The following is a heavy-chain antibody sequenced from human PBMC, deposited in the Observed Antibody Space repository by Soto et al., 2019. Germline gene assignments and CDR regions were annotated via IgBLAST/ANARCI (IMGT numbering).Heavy chain of an antibody. CDR2: ISGSGGST. J-gene: IGHJ4*02. CDR1: GFTFSSYA. CDR3: GKDPQLWQQLASYFDY. V-gene: IGHV3-23*01. Sequence: EVQLLESGGGLVQPGGSLRLSCAASGFTFSSYAMSWVRQAPGKGLEWVSAISGSGGSTYYADSVKGRFSISRDNSKNTLCLQMNRLRAEDTAVYYCGKDPQLWQQLASYFDYWGQGTLVPVSS. D-gene: IGHD6-13*01.